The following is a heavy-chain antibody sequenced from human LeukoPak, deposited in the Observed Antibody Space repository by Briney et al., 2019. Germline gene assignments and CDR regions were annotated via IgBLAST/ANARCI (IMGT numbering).Heavy chain of an antibody. CDR3: ATEWGYAFDI. V-gene: IGHV3-74*01. D-gene: IGHD3-16*01. CDR1: GFTFSSNW. Sequence: GGSLRLSCAASGFTFSSNWMHWVRQAPGKGLVWVSRINSDGSSTSYADSVKGRFTISRDNAKNTLYLQMNSLRDEDTAVYFCATEWGYAFDIWGQGTMVAVSS. J-gene: IGHJ3*02. CDR2: INSDGSST.